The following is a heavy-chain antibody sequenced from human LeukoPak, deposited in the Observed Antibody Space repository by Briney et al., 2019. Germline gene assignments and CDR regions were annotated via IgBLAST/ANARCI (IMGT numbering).Heavy chain of an antibody. D-gene: IGHD3-22*01. CDR1: GFTVSSSY. Sequence: GGSLRLSCAASGFTVSSSYMSWVRQAPGKGLEWVSIIHSNGSTYYADSVKGRFTISRDTSKNTLYHQMNSLRGEDTAMYYCARDLDYYDSSGSHRRRNYFDYWGQGTLVTVSS. CDR3: ARDLDYYDSSGSHRRRNYFDY. V-gene: IGHV3-53*01. CDR2: IHSNGST. J-gene: IGHJ4*02.